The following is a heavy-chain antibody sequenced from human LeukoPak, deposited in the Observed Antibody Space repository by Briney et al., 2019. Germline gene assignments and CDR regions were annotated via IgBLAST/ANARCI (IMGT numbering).Heavy chain of an antibody. CDR2: FDPEDGEI. Sequence: ASVKVSCKVSGYTLTELSMHWVRQAPGKGLEWMGGFDPEDGEIIYAQKFQGRVTMTEDTSTDTAYMELSSLRSEDTAVYYCATSRDDGSYRYDAFDIWGQGTMVTVSS. J-gene: IGHJ3*02. D-gene: IGHD1-26*01. CDR1: GYTLTELS. V-gene: IGHV1-24*01. CDR3: ATSRDDGSYRYDAFDI.